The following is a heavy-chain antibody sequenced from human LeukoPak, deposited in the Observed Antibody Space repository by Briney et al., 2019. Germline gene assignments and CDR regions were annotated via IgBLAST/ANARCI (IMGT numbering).Heavy chain of an antibody. CDR2: IGARGDI. V-gene: IGHV3-23*01. Sequence: GGSLRLSCVGSGFTFSDYAMNWVRQTPGKGLEWISAIGARGDIFYVDSVKGRFTISRDNSDNAAHLQMNSLRPEDTAIYYCAKRGPGPVAGSYGFWGQGTLVTVSS. CDR3: AKRGPGPVAGSYGF. D-gene: IGHD5-18*01. CDR1: GFTFSDYA. J-gene: IGHJ4*01.